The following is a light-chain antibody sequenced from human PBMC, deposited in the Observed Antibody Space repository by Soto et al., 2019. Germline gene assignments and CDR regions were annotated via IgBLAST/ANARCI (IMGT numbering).Light chain of an antibody. J-gene: IGKJ5*01. CDR1: QSVSSN. V-gene: IGKV3-15*01. Sequence: EIVMTQSPSTLSVSPGERATLSCRASQSVSSNLAWYQQKPGQAPRLLLYGASTRATGVPPRFSGGGSGTEFTLTISSLQSEDSAIYYCQQYKSWPPITFAQGTRLEIK. CDR2: GAS. CDR3: QQYKSWPPIT.